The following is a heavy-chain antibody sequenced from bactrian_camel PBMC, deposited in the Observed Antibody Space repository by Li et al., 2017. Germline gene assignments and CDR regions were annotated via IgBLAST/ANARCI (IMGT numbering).Heavy chain of an antibody. CDR2: IRRDGST. Sequence: HVQLVESGGGSVQAGGSLRLSCAASGATFSTYCMGWFRQAPLKERERVAVIRRDGSTTYADSVKGRFTISRDIAKNTLYLQMNSLEAGDSATYYCAAGRGPGMTYFQAFRARMYNYWGQGTQVTVS. J-gene: IGHJ4*01. CDR3: AAGRGPGMTYFQAFRARMYNY. D-gene: IGHD3*01. CDR1: GATFSTYC. V-gene: IGHV3S55*01.